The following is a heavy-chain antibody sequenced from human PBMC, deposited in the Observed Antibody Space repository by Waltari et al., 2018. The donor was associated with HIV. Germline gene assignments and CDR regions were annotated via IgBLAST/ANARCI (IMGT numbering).Heavy chain of an antibody. CDR3: AREYSAMDVYYYYGMDV. Sequence: QLRLQESGSRLVKPSETLSLTCTVTGGSISSTDYYWGWIRQAPGKGLEWIGSVFYSGTTYYNPSLKSRLVISVDTSKNLFSLKLTSVTAADTAVYFCAREYSAMDVYYYYGMDVWGQGTTVTVSS. J-gene: IGHJ6*02. D-gene: IGHD2-15*01. CDR1: GGSISSTDYY. CDR2: VFYSGTT. V-gene: IGHV4-39*01.